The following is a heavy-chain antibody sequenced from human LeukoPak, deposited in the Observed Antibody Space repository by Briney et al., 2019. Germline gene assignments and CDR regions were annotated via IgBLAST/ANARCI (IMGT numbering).Heavy chain of an antibody. V-gene: IGHV3-30*02. J-gene: IGHJ4*02. CDR2: IRYDGSEK. CDR1: GFTFSSYG. CDR3: AKNREPSGDYAGAFDF. Sequence: GGSLTLSCAASGFTFSSYGMHWVRQAPGKGLEWVAFIRYDGSEKHYADSVKGRFTISRDNSENTLFLQMNSLRAGDTAVYYCAKNREPSGDYAGAFDFWGQGTLVTVSS. D-gene: IGHD4-17*01.